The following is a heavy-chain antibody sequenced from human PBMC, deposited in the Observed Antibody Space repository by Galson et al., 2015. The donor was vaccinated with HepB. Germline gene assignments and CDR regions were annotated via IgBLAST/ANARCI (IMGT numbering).Heavy chain of an antibody. CDR3: ARLIFSGYGYGLFDY. CDR2: IYYSGST. J-gene: IGHJ4*02. V-gene: IGHV4-39*01. D-gene: IGHD5-18*01. Sequence: SETLSLTCTVSGGSISVSGYYWGWIRQPPGKGLEWIGSIYYSGSTYYDPSLKSRVSISIDTSKKQFSLKLSSVTAADTAVYYCARLIFSGYGYGLFDYWGQGTLVTVSS. CDR1: GGSISVSGYY.